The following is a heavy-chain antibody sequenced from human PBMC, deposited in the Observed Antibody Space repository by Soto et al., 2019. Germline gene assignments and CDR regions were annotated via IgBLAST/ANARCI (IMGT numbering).Heavy chain of an antibody. CDR1: GYTFTRHY. Sequence: QMQLVQSGAEVKKPGASVKVSCKASGYTFTRHYIHWGRQAPGQGLEWMGIINSSGGHTYYAQKFQGRVALLSDTSPSTVYTELSSRRSQDTAVYYCARDLVAAGSEALDIWGQGTMVTVSS. V-gene: IGHV1-46*01. CDR2: INSSGGHT. D-gene: IGHD6-13*01. J-gene: IGHJ3*02. CDR3: ARDLVAAGSEALDI.